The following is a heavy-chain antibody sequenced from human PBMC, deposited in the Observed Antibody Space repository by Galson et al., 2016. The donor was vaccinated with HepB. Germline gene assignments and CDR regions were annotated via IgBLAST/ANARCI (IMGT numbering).Heavy chain of an antibody. D-gene: IGHD2/OR15-2a*01. V-gene: IGHV3-23*01. CDR1: GFTFRNYG. CDR3: AREYFYRMDV. Sequence: SLRLSCAASGFTFRNYGMTWVRQAPGKGLEVVSSISRSGDSTDYADSVKGRFTISRDNSKSTLYLQMDSLRAEDTAVYYCAREYFYRMDVWGKGTPVTVSS. J-gene: IGHJ6*03. CDR2: ISRSGDST.